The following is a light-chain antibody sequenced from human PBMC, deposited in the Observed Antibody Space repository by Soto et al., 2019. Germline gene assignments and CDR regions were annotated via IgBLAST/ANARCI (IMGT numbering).Light chain of an antibody. V-gene: IGLV2-14*01. CDR3: SSYTSSSTV. CDR2: DVS. J-gene: IGLJ2*01. CDR1: SSDVGGYNY. Sequence: QSVLTQPASVSGSPGQSITISFTETSSDVGGYNYVSWYQQHPGKAPKLMIYDVSNRPSGVSNRFSGSKSGNTASLTISGLQAQDEADYYCSSYTSSSTVFGGGTKLTVL.